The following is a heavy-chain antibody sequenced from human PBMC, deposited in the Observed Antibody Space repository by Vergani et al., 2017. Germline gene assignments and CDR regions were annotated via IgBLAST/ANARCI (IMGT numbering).Heavy chain of an antibody. CDR3: ARSRLRYSSGWYGTRDAFDI. J-gene: IGHJ3*02. Sequence: QVQLQESGPGLVKPSGTLSLTCAVSGGSISSSNWWSWVRQPPGKGLEWIGEINHSGSTNYNPSLKSRVTISVDTSKNQFSLKLSSVTAADTAVYYCARSRLRYSSGWYGTRDAFDIWGQGTMVTVSS. D-gene: IGHD6-19*01. CDR1: GGSISSSNW. V-gene: IGHV4-4*02. CDR2: INHSGST.